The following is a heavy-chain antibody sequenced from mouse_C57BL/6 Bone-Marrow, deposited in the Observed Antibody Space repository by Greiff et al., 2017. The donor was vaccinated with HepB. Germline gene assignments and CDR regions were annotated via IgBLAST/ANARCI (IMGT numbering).Heavy chain of an antibody. CDR2: IHPNSGST. CDR3: ARSLYDGYYPYFDY. Sequence: VQLQQPGAELVKPGASVKLSCKASGYTFTSYWMHWVKQRPGQGLEWIGMIHPNSGSTNYNEKFKSKATLTVDKSSSTAYMQLSSLTSEDSAVYYCARSLYDGYYPYFDYWGQGTTLTVSS. CDR1: GYTFTSYW. J-gene: IGHJ2*01. D-gene: IGHD2-3*01. V-gene: IGHV1-64*01.